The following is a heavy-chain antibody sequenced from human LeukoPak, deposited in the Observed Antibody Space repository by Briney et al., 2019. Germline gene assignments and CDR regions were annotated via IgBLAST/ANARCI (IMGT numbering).Heavy chain of an antibody. D-gene: IGHD3-10*02. V-gene: IGHV1-69*01. CDR3: ARDLHYYVAMDV. Sequence: SVKVSCKASGGTFSSYAISWVRQAPGQGLEWMGGIIPVFGTANYAQKFQGRVTITADESTSTAYMELSSLRSEDTAVYYCARDLHYYVAMDVWGQGTTVTVSS. J-gene: IGHJ6*02. CDR1: GGTFSSYA. CDR2: IIPVFGTA.